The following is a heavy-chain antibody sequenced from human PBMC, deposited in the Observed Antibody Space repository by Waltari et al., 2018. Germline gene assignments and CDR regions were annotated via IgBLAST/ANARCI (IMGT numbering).Heavy chain of an antibody. CDR3: ARYISTGDYYYGMDV. V-gene: IGHV3-21*01. Sequence: EVQLVESGGGLVKPGGSLRLSCAASGFTFSSYSMNWVRQAPWKGLEWVSPIRSSSSYIYYADSGKGRFTISRDNAKNSLYLQRNSLRAEDTAVYYCARYISTGDYYYGMDVWGQGTTVTVSS. CDR1: GFTFSSYS. J-gene: IGHJ6*02. CDR2: IRSSSSYI. D-gene: IGHD2-2*01.